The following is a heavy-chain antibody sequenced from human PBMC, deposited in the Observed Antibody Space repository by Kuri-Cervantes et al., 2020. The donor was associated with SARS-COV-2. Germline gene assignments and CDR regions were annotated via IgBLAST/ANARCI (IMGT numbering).Heavy chain of an antibody. CDR3: ARDGGIAAAGMEDWFDP. Sequence: SETLSLTCTVSGGSISSGDYYWSWIRQPPGKGLEWIGYIYYSGSTYYNPSLKSRVTISVDTSKNQFSLKLSSVTAADTAVYYCARDGGIAAAGMEDWFDPWGQGTLVTVSS. V-gene: IGHV4-30-4*08. CDR1: GGSISSGDYY. CDR2: IYYSGST. D-gene: IGHD6-13*01. J-gene: IGHJ5*02.